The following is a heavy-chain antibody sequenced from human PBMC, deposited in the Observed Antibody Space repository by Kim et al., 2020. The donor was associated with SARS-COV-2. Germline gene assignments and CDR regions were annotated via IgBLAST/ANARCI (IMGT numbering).Heavy chain of an antibody. D-gene: IGHD1-20*01. V-gene: IGHV1-18*04. Sequence: ASVKVSCKASGYTFTSYGISWVRQAPGQGLEWMGWISAYNGNTNYAQKLQGRVTMTTDTSTSTAYMELRSLRSDDTAVYYCARDRYIRITGTTFAGGPPFDYWGQGTLVTVSS. CDR3: ARDRYIRITGTTFAGGPPFDY. J-gene: IGHJ4*02. CDR2: ISAYNGNT. CDR1: GYTFTSYG.